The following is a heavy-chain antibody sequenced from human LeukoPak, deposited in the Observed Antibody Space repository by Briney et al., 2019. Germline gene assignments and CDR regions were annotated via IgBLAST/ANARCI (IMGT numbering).Heavy chain of an antibody. V-gene: IGHV3-48*01. CDR3: ARQEPYGGKMFDP. J-gene: IGHJ5*02. CDR1: GFTFSSYA. CDR2: ISSDSTTI. Sequence: GGSLRLSCAASGFTFSSYAMNWVRQAPGKGLEWVAYISSDSTTIYYADSVEGRFTISRDNAKTSLYLQMNSLRADDTAVYYCARQEPYGGKMFDPWGQGTLVTVPS. D-gene: IGHD4-23*01.